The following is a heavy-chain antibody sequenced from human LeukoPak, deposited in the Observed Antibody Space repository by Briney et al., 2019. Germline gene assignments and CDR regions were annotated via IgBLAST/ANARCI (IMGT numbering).Heavy chain of an antibody. CDR2: ISYDGSNK. J-gene: IGHJ4*02. V-gene: IGHV3-30*04. D-gene: IGHD1-26*01. Sequence: GGSLRLSCAASGFTFSSYAMSWVRQAPGKGLEWVAVISYDGSNKYYADSVKGRFTISRDNSKNTLYLQMNSLRAEDTAVYYCARTVGATPYYFDYWGQGTLVTVSS. CDR1: GFTFSSYA. CDR3: ARTVGATPYYFDY.